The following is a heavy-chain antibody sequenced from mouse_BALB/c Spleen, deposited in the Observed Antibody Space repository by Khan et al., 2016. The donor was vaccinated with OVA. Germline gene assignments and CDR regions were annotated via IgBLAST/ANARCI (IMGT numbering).Heavy chain of an antibody. CDR1: GYSTTTDYA. D-gene: IGHD1-1*01. Sequence: VQLKESGPGLVKPSQSLSLTCTVTGYSTTTDYAWNWIRQFPGNKLEWMGFISYSGNTKYNPSLKSRISITRDTSKNQFFLQLKSVTTEDTARYYCARVYGGDFDYWGQGTTLTVSS. J-gene: IGHJ2*01. V-gene: IGHV3-2*02. CDR3: ARVYGGDFDY. CDR2: ISYSGNT.